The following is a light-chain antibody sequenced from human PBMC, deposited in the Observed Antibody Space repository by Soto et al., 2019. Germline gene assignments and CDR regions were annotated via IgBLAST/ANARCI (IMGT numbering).Light chain of an antibody. CDR3: WQYGSYHLT. V-gene: IGKV3-11*01. J-gene: IGKJ1*01. CDR1: QSVSSY. CDR2: DAS. Sequence: TQCPAILTQSPGARATLSCRASQSVSSYLAWYQQKPGQAPRLLIYDASSRATGIAARFSGSGSGTDFTLTSSMEPEEDGADYCWQYGSYHLTFGRGTKVDIK.